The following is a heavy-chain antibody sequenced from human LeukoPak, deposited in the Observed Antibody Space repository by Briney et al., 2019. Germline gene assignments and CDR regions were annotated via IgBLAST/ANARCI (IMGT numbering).Heavy chain of an antibody. CDR2: ISISSSYR. D-gene: IGHD6-13*01. Sequence: GGSRRFSCEASGFTFSTYTMNGVPRAPGKGWKGVAFISISSSYRYYADSVKGRFTISRDNAKNSLYLQMNSLRAEDTAVYYCARDFFGGIAAVGTDFDYWGQGTLVTVSS. V-gene: IGHV3-21*01. J-gene: IGHJ4*02. CDR1: GFTFSTYT. CDR3: ARDFFGGIAAVGTDFDY.